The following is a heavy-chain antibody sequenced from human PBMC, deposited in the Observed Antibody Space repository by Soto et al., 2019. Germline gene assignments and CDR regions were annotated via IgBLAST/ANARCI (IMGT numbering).Heavy chain of an antibody. Sequence: GGSLRLSCAASGFTFSSYGMHWVRQAPGKGLEWVAVIWYDGSNKYYADSVKGRFTISRDNSKNTLYLQMNSLRAEDTAVYYCARSDGRDSSSTFPYYYYGMDVWGQGTTVTVSS. J-gene: IGHJ6*02. CDR1: GFTFSSYG. D-gene: IGHD6-13*01. CDR2: IWYDGSNK. V-gene: IGHV3-33*01. CDR3: ARSDGRDSSSTFPYYYYGMDV.